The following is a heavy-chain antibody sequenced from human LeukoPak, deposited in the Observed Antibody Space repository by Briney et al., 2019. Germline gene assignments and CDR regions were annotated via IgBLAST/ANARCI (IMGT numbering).Heavy chain of an antibody. J-gene: IGHJ4*02. CDR2: INPNSGGT. CDR1: GYTFTGYY. V-gene: IGHV1-2*02. CDR3: ARDGDCSSTSCYDY. D-gene: IGHD2-2*01. Sequence: ASVRVSCKASGYTFTGYYMHWVRQAPGQGLEWMGWINPNSGGTNYAQKFQGRVTMTRDTSISTAYMELSRLRSDDTAVYYCARDGDCSSTSCYDYWGQGTLVTVPS.